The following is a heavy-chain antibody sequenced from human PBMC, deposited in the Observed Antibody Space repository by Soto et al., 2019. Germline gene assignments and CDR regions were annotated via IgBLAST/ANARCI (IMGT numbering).Heavy chain of an antibody. CDR3: ARQRIVAAGTFVDY. CDR2: IYFSGST. J-gene: IGHJ4*02. CDR1: GDSINSTSYY. V-gene: IGHV4-39*01. D-gene: IGHD6-13*01. Sequence: SETLSLTCIVSGDSINSTSYYWGWIRQPPGQGLEWIASIYFSGSTYNNPSLKNRLTVSVDTSKSQFSLKLSSVTAADTALYYCARQRIVAAGTFVDYWGQGSLVTVSS.